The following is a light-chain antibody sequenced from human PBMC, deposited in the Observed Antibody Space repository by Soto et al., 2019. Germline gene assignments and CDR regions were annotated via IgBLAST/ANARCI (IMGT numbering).Light chain of an antibody. J-gene: IGKJ3*01. CDR2: AAS. CDR1: QSVGRN. V-gene: IGKV3-15*01. CDR3: QEYSKWPLFT. Sequence: EIVVTQSPGILSVSPGDRATLSYRASQSVGRNLAWYQQKPGQAPTLLIYAASTRATGLPARFSGSGSGTDFTLTISSLQPEDFAVYYCQEYSKWPLFTFGPGTRVDIK.